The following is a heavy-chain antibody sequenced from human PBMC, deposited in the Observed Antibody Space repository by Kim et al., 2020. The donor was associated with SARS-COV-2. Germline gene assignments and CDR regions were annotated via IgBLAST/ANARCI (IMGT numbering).Heavy chain of an antibody. D-gene: IGHD3-22*01. CDR2: ISAYNGNT. J-gene: IGHJ3*02. Sequence: ASVKVSCKASGYTFTSYGISWVRQAPGQGLEWMGWISAYNGNTNYAQKLQGRVTMTTDTSTSTAYMELRSLRSDDTAVYYCARDYYDSSGYYRGHAFDIWGQGTMVTVSS. CDR1: GYTFTSYG. V-gene: IGHV1-18*01. CDR3: ARDYYDSSGYYRGHAFDI.